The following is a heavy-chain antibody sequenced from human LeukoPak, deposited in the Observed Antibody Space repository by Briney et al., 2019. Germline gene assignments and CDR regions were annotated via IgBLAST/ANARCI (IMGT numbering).Heavy chain of an antibody. D-gene: IGHD4-11*01. CDR1: GGSFSGYY. V-gene: IGHV4-34*01. CDR2: INHSGST. J-gene: IGHJ6*03. Sequence: SETLSLTCAVYGGSFSGYYWSWIRQPPGKGLEWIGEINHSGSTNYNPSHKSRVTISVDTSKNQFSLKLSSVTVADTAVYYCAREHYSILRSNYYYMDVWGKGTTVTVSS. CDR3: AREHYSILRSNYYYMDV.